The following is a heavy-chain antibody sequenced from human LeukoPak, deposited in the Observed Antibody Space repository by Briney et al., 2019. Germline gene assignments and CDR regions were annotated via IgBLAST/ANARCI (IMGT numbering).Heavy chain of an antibody. Sequence: GGSLRLSCVVSGFTFSTSPMGWVRQAPGKGLEWVSSIHAGGSDPFCADSVQGRCTISRDNSKNTLSLQLNSLRAEDTAVYYCAKEWDYDFWSGSRFDYWGQGTLVTVSS. J-gene: IGHJ4*02. V-gene: IGHV3-23*01. CDR3: AKEWDYDFWSGSRFDY. D-gene: IGHD3-3*01. CDR1: GFTFSTSP. CDR2: IHAGGSDP.